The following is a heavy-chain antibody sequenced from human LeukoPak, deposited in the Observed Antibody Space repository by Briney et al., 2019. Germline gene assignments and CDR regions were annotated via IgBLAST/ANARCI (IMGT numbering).Heavy chain of an antibody. CDR1: GGSISSDNYY. V-gene: IGHV4-39*01. J-gene: IGHJ5*02. CDR2: IYYSGSA. Sequence: TETLSLTCTVSGGSISSDNYYWGWIRQPPGKWLEWIGSIYYSGSAYYNPSLKSRVTISVDTSKNQFSLKLSSVTAADTAVYYCARRGGVPAARNWFDPWGQGTLVTVSS. CDR3: ARRGGVPAARNWFDP. D-gene: IGHD2-2*01.